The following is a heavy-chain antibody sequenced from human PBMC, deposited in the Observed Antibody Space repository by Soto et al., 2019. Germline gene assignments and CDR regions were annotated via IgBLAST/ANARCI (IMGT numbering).Heavy chain of an antibody. Sequence: ASVKVSCKASGYTFTSYGISWVRQAPGQGLEWMGWISAYNGNTNYAQKLQGRVTMTTDTSTSTAYMELRSLRSDDTAVYYCARQCRGVTCYWFVPWGQGTLVTVSS. V-gene: IGHV1-18*01. J-gene: IGHJ5*02. D-gene: IGHD2-15*01. CDR2: ISAYNGNT. CDR1: GYTFTSYG. CDR3: ARQCRGVTCYWFVP.